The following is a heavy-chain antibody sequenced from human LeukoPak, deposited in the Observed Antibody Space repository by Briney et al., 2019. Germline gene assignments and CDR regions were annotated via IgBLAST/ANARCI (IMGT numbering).Heavy chain of an antibody. CDR2: IYTSGST. CDR1: GGSISSYD. V-gene: IGHV4-4*07. Sequence: PSETLSLTCTVSGGSISSYDWSWIRQPAGKGLEWIGRIYTSGSTNYNPSLKSRVTMSVDTSKNQFSLELSSVTAADTAVYYCARSTGVDHAIYYYYMDVWGKGTTVTVSS. D-gene: IGHD2-2*01. J-gene: IGHJ6*03. CDR3: ARSTGVDHAIYYYYMDV.